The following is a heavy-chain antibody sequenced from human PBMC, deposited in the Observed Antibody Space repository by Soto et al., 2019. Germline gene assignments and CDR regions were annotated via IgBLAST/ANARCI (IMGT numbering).Heavy chain of an antibody. CDR3: AKARRITMIVVVMFFDY. V-gene: IGHV3-23*01. Sequence: EVQLLESGGGLVQPGGSLRLSCAASGFTFSSYAMSWVRQAPGKGLEWVSAISGSGGSTYYADSVKGRFTISRDNSKNTLYLQMNSLRAEDTAVYYCAKARRITMIVVVMFFDYWGQGTLVTVSS. D-gene: IGHD3-22*01. CDR1: GFTFSSYA. CDR2: ISGSGGST. J-gene: IGHJ4*02.